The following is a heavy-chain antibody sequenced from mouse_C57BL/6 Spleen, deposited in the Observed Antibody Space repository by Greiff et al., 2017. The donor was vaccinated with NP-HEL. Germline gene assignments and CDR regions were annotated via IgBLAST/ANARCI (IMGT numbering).Heavy chain of an antibody. D-gene: IGHD3-2*02. Sequence: EVQVVESVGGLVQPGSSMKLSCTASGFTFSDYYMAWVSQVPEKGLEWVANINYDGSSTYYLDSLKSRFIISRDNAKNMLYLQMSSLKSEDTATYYCARVSSGPAWFAYWGQGTLVTVSA. J-gene: IGHJ3*01. V-gene: IGHV5-16*01. CDR3: ARVSSGPAWFAY. CDR2: INYDGSST. CDR1: GFTFSDYY.